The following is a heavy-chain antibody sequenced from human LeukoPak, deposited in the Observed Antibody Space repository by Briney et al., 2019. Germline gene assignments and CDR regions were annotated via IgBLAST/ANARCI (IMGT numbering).Heavy chain of an antibody. CDR3: ARATGGYDLHHAFDI. J-gene: IGHJ3*02. Sequence: ASVKVSCKASGYTFTGYYMHWVRQAPGQGLEWMGWINPNSGGTNYAQKFQGRVTMTRDTSISTAYMELSRLRSDDTAVYYCARATGGYDLHHAFDIWGQGTMVTVSS. CDR1: GYTFTGYY. D-gene: IGHD5-12*01. V-gene: IGHV1-2*02. CDR2: INPNSGGT.